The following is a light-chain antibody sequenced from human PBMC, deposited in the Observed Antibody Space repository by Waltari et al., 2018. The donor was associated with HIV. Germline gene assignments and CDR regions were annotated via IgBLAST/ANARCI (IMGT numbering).Light chain of an antibody. Sequence: SYELTQPPSVSVSPGQTASITCSGDKLGDKYACWYQQKPGQSPLLLIYADSRRPSGIPERFSGSKSGNTATLTIRGTQAMDEADYYCRAWDSSTVVFGGGTKLTVL. CDR2: ADS. V-gene: IGLV3-1*01. CDR3: RAWDSSTVV. CDR1: KLGDKY. J-gene: IGLJ2*01.